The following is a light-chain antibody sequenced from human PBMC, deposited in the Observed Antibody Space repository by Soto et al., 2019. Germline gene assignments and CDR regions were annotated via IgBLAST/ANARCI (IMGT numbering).Light chain of an antibody. CDR1: QSVSSY. J-gene: IGKJ1*01. CDR2: GAS. Sequence: EIVLTQSPATLSLSPGERATLSCRASQSVSSYLAWYQQKPGQAPRLLIYGASSRATGIPDRFSGSGSGTDFTLTTSRLEPEDFAVYYCQQYGSSSWTFGQGTKVDIK. V-gene: IGKV3-20*01. CDR3: QQYGSSSWT.